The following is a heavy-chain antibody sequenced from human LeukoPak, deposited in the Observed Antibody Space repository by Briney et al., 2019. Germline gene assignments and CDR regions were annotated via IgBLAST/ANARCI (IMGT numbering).Heavy chain of an antibody. CDR3: ARARARWLQLDAFDI. D-gene: IGHD5-24*01. V-gene: IGHV4-34*01. CDR2: INHSGST. Sequence: NPSETLSLTCAVYGGSFSGYYWSWIRQPPGKGLEWIGEINHSGSTNYNPSLKSRVTISVDTSKNQFSLKLSSVTAADTAVYYCARARARWLQLDAFDIWGHGTMVTVSS. J-gene: IGHJ3*02. CDR1: GGSFSGYY.